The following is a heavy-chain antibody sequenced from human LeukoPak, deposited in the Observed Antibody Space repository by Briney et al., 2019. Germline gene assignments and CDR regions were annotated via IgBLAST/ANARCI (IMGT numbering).Heavy chain of an antibody. D-gene: IGHD3-16*01. J-gene: IGHJ5*02. CDR3: ARGPLGGWFDP. V-gene: IGHV4-31*03. CDR2: IYYSGST. Sequence: SETLSLTCTVSGGSISSGGYYWSWIRQHPGKGLEWIGYIYYSGSTYYNPSLKSRVTISVDTSKNQFSRKLSSVTAADTAVYYCARGPLGGWFDPWGQGTLVTVSS. CDR1: GGSISSGGYY.